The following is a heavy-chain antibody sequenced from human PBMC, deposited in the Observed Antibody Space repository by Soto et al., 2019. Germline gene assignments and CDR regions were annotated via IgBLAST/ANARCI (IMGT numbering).Heavy chain of an antibody. D-gene: IGHD1-26*01. CDR2: INPNSGGT. J-gene: IGHJ4*02. V-gene: IGHV1-2*04. CDR3: ETQRAGWELFFDY. Sequence: ASVKVSCKASGYTFTGYYMHWVRQAPGQGLEWMGWINPNSGGTNYAQKFQGWVTMTRDTSISTAYMELSRLRSDDTAVYYCETQRAGWELFFDYWGQGTLVTVSS. CDR1: GYTFTGYY.